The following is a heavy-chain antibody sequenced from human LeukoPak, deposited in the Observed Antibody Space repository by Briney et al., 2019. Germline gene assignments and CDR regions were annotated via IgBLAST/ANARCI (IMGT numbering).Heavy chain of an antibody. Sequence: GESLKISCKGSGYSFTSYWISWVRQMPGKGLEWMGRIDPSDSYTNYSPSFQGHVTISADKSISTAYLQWSSLRASDTAMYYCSLLLWDDRGGSGSYYMVGNVDYWGQGTLVTVSS. CDR1: GYSFTSYW. D-gene: IGHD3-10*01. CDR2: IDPSDSYT. J-gene: IGHJ4*02. V-gene: IGHV5-10-1*01. CDR3: SLLLWDDRGGSGSYYMVGNVDY.